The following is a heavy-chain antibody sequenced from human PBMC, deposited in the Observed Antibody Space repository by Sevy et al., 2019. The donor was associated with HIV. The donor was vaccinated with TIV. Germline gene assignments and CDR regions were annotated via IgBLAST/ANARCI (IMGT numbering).Heavy chain of an antibody. Sequence: GGSLRLSCAASGFSFSSYGMHWVRQAPGKGLEWMSYIQYDGSKKDYADSVKGRFTISRDNSKNTMYLQMNSPGVEDTAVFYCVKEGGGEGGDHWGQGTLVTVSS. J-gene: IGHJ4*02. V-gene: IGHV3-30*02. D-gene: IGHD3-16*01. CDR3: VKEGGGEGGDH. CDR2: IQYDGSKK. CDR1: GFSFSSYG.